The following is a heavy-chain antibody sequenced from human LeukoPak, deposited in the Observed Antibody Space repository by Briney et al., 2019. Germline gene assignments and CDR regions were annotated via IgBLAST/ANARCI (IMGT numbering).Heavy chain of an antibody. CDR1: GFTFSSYW. V-gene: IGHV3-74*01. CDR3: TSGRGVSFDY. J-gene: IGHJ4*02. CDR2: INSDGSSI. D-gene: IGHD3-10*01. Sequence: GGSLRLSCAASGFTFSSYWMHWVRQAPGKGVVWGSRINSDGSSISYADSVKGRFTISRANAKNTLYLQINSLRAEDTAVYYCTSGRGVSFDYWGQGTLVTVSS.